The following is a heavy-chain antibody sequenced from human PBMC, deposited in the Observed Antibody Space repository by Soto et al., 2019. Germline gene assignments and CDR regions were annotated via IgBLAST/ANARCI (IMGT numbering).Heavy chain of an antibody. Sequence: EVQLLESGGGLVQPGGSLRLSCAASGFTFSSYAMSWVRQAPGKGLEWVSAISGSGGSTYYADSVKGRFTISRDNSKNTLYLQMNSLRAEDTVVYYCAKDQRYCSSTSCRLYYFDYWGQGTLVTVSS. D-gene: IGHD2-2*01. J-gene: IGHJ4*02. CDR1: GFTFSSYA. V-gene: IGHV3-23*01. CDR3: AKDQRYCSSTSCRLYYFDY. CDR2: ISGSGGST.